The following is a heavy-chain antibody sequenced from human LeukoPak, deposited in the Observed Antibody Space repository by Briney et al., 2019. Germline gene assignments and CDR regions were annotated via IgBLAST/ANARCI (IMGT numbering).Heavy chain of an antibody. CDR1: GYAFTGYY. J-gene: IGHJ4*02. CDR3: ARDLGLRVIHY. Sequence: ASVKVSCKASGYAFTGYYIHWVRQAPGQGLEWMGIINPSGGSANYAQRFQGRVTMTRDTSTSTVYMELSSLRSEDTAVYYCARDLGLRVIHYWGQGTLVIVSS. V-gene: IGHV1-46*01. D-gene: IGHD3-22*01. CDR2: INPSGGSA.